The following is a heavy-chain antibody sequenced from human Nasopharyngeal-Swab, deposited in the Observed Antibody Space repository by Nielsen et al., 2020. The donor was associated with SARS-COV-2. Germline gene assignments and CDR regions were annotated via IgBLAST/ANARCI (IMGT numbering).Heavy chain of an antibody. CDR1: GGSISSSSYY. D-gene: IGHD6-13*01. CDR2: IYYSGST. J-gene: IGHJ6*02. CDR3: VGSSWYGDYYYYYGMDV. Sequence: SETPSLTYTVSGGSISSSSYYWGWIRQPPGKGLEWIGSIYYSGSTYYNPSLKSRVTISVDTSKNQFSLKLSSVTAADTAVYYCVGSSWYGDYYYYYGMDVWGQGTTVTVSS. V-gene: IGHV4-39*07.